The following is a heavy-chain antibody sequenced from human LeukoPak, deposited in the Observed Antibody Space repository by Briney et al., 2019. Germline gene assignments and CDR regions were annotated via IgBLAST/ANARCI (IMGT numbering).Heavy chain of an antibody. Sequence: SETLSLTCAVYGGSFSGYYWSWIRQPPGKGLEWIGEINHSGSTNYNPSLKSRVTISVDTSKNQFSLKLSSVTAADTAVYYCARDAPIWCSSTSCYGSYYGMDVWGKGTTVTVSS. CDR2: INHSGST. CDR1: GGSFSGYY. V-gene: IGHV4-34*01. J-gene: IGHJ6*04. CDR3: ARDAPIWCSSTSCYGSYYGMDV. D-gene: IGHD2-2*01.